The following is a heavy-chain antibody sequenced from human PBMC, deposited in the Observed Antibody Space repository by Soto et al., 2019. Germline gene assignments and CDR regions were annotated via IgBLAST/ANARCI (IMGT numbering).Heavy chain of an antibody. CDR1: GFTFSSYA. CDR3: AKDRTPYYYDSSGYFQA. V-gene: IGHV3-23*01. J-gene: IGHJ5*02. Sequence: EVQLLESGGGLVQPGGSLRLSCAASGFTFSSYAMSWVRQAPGKGLEWVSAISGSGGSTYYADSVKGRFTISRDNSKNTLYLQMNSLRAEDTAVYYCAKDRTPYYYDSSGYFQAWGQGTLVTVS. CDR2: ISGSGGST. D-gene: IGHD3-22*01.